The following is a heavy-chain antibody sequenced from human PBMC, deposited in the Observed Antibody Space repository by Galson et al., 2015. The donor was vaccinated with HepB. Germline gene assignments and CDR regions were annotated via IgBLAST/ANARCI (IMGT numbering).Heavy chain of an antibody. CDR1: GGTFSSYT. J-gene: IGHJ3*02. Sequence: SVKVSCKASGGTFSSYTTSWVRQAPGQGLEWMGRIIPILGIANYAQKFQGRVTITADKSTSTAYMELSSLRSEDTAVYYCARDRGGVRGVIAFDIWGQGTMVTVSS. CDR3: ARDRGGVRGVIAFDI. V-gene: IGHV1-69*04. D-gene: IGHD3-10*01. CDR2: IIPILGIA.